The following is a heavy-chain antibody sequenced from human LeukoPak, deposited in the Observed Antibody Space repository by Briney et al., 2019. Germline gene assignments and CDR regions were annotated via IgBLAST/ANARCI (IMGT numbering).Heavy chain of an antibody. D-gene: IGHD3-22*01. Sequence: GGSLRLSCAASRFTFSNYWMSWVRQAPGKGLEWVADIKQDGSEEYYVDSVKGRFTISRDNAKNSVCLQMNSLRAEDAAVYYCARKHYDSSGYDFWGQGTLVTVSS. V-gene: IGHV3-7*05. CDR3: ARKHYDSSGYDF. CDR2: IKQDGSEE. J-gene: IGHJ4*02. CDR1: RFTFSNYW.